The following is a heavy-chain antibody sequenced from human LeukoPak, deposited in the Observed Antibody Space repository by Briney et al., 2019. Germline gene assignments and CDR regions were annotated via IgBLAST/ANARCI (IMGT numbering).Heavy chain of an antibody. CDR3: ARERGDNWNVGP. J-gene: IGHJ5*02. D-gene: IGHD1-20*01. CDR1: GGSFSGYY. CDR2: INHSGST. Sequence: SETLSLTCAVYGGSFSGYYWSWIRQPPGKGLEWIGEINHSGSTHYNPSLKSRVTISVDTSKNQFSLKLSSVTAADTAVYYCARERGDNWNVGPWGQGTLVTVSS. V-gene: IGHV4-34*01.